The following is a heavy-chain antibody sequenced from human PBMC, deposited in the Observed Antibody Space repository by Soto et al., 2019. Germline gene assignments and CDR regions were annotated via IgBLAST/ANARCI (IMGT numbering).Heavy chain of an antibody. Sequence: GGSLRLSCAASGFTFSSYWMSWVRQAPGKGLEWVANIKQDGSEKYYVDSVKGRFTISRDNAKNSLYLQMNSLRAEDTAVYYCARDLPYRSSTSCYLPYYYYYYMDVWGKGTTVPVSS. V-gene: IGHV3-7*01. CDR3: ARDLPYRSSTSCYLPYYYYYYMDV. CDR2: IKQDGSEK. D-gene: IGHD2-2*01. J-gene: IGHJ6*03. CDR1: GFTFSSYW.